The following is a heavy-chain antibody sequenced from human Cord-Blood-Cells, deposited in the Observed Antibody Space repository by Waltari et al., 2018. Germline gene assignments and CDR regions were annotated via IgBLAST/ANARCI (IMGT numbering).Heavy chain of an antibody. D-gene: IGHD5-12*01. J-gene: IGHJ4*02. Sequence: QVQLVQSGAEVKKPGASVKVSCKASGYTFTGYYMHWVRQAPGQGLEWRGWINPNSGGTNDAQKFQGRVTMTRDTSSSTAYMELSRLRSDDTAVYYCAREAVYSGYDLTYWGQGTLVTVSS. CDR2: INPNSGGT. CDR3: AREAVYSGYDLTY. CDR1: GYTFTGYY. V-gene: IGHV1-2*02.